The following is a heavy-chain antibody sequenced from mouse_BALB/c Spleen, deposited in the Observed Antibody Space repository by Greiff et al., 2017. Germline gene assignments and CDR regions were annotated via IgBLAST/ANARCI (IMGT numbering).Heavy chain of an antibody. CDR2: ISSGGSYT. V-gene: IGHV5-9-4*01. Sequence: EVKLVESGGGLVKPGGSLKLSCAASGFTFSSYAMSWVRQSPEKRLEWVAEISSGGSYTYYPDTVTGRFTISRDNAKNTLYLEMSSLRSEDTAMYYCARGLLGFDYYAMDYWGQGTSVTVSS. CDR1: GFTFSSYA. J-gene: IGHJ4*01. D-gene: IGHD1-1*01. CDR3: ARGLLGFDYYAMDY.